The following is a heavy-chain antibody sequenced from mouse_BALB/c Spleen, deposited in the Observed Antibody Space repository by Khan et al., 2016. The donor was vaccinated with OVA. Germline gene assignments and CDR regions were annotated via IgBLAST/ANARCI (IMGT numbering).Heavy chain of an antibody. CDR2: IWGGGST. CDR1: GFSLTDYG. V-gene: IGHV2-6-5*01. J-gene: IGHJ4*01. Sequence: QVQLKESGPGLVAPSQSLSITCTVSGFSLTDYGVSWIRQPPGKGLEWLGVIWGGGSTYYNSALKSRLSISKDNSKSQVFLKMSSLQTDNTAMYYCAKGVWSYYYALGYWGQGTSVTVSS. CDR3: AKGVWSYYYALGY.